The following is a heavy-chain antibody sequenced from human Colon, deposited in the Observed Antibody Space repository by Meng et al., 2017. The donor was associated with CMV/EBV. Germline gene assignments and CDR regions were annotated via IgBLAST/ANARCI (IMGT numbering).Heavy chain of an antibody. Sequence: SVKVSCKVSGHPLSALSIHWVRQAPGKGLEWVGGFDPEDGETLYAQKFQGRVTLTEDTSTDTGYMDLRSLTSEDTAVYYCVTGVRTPFLYWGQGTLVTVSS. V-gene: IGHV1-24*01. CDR2: FDPEDGET. D-gene: IGHD7-27*01. J-gene: IGHJ4*02. CDR3: VTGVRTPFLY. CDR1: GHPLSALS.